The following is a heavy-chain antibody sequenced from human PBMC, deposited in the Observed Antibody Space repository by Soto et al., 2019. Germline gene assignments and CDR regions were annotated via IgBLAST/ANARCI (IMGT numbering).Heavy chain of an antibody. J-gene: IGHJ4*02. CDR1: SGSISVTNVF. CDR3: ARITGRHLDY. CDR2: VDYSGTA. V-gene: IGHV4-39*01. D-gene: IGHD1-20*01. Sequence: SETLSLTCTVSSGSISVTNVFWGWVRQPPGKGLEWIGNVDYSGTAYFSPSLATRVTFHVDTSKNQFSLTLYSVTAADTAVYYRARITGRHLDYWGQGILVTVSS.